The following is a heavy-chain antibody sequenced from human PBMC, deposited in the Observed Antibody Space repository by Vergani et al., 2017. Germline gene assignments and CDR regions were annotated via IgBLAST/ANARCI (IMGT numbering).Heavy chain of an antibody. J-gene: IGHJ6*02. CDR1: GYTFTSYG. V-gene: IGHV1-18*01. CDR3: AADSNMLTGYYARPYGMDV. D-gene: IGHD3-9*01. CDR2: ISAYNGNT. Sequence: QVQLVPSGAEVKKPGASVKVSCKASGYTFTSYGISWVRQAPXQGLEWMGWISAYNGNTNYAQKLQGRVTMTTDTSTSTAYMELRSLRSDDTAVYYCAADSNMLTGYYARPYGMDVWGQGTTVTVSS.